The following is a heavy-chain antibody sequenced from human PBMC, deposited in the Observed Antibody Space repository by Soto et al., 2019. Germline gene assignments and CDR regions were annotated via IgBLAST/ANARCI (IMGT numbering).Heavy chain of an antibody. J-gene: IGHJ3*02. CDR1: GGSISSGGYY. V-gene: IGHV4-31*03. D-gene: IGHD3-22*01. CDR2: IYYSGST. Sequence: PSETLSLTCTVSGGSISSGGYYWSWIRQHPGKGLEWIGYIYYSGSTYYNPSLKSRVTISVDTSKNQFSLKLSSVTAADTAVYYCAREPVYYYDSSGYYSSGLVNDFDIWGQGTMVTVSS. CDR3: AREPVYYYDSSGYYSSGLVNDFDI.